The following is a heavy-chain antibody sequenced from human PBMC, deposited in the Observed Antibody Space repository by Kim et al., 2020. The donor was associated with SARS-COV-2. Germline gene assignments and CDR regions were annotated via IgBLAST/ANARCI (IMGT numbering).Heavy chain of an antibody. D-gene: IGHD6-19*01. CDR3: AVSSGGTLDY. J-gene: IGHJ4*02. V-gene: IGHV4-39*07. Sequence: STYDNPSLKSRVTISVDPSKNQFSLKLSSVTAADTAVYYCAVSSGGTLDYWGQGTLVTVSS. CDR2: ST.